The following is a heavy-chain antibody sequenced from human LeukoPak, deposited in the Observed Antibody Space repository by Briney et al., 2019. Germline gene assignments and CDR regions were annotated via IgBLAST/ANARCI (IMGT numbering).Heavy chain of an antibody. CDR3: AKDGSPFLPSGNWA. CDR1: GFTFSNYA. D-gene: IGHD7-27*01. V-gene: IGHV3-23*01. J-gene: IGHJ5*02. Sequence: GGSLRLSCAVSGFTFSNYAMSWVRQAPGKGLEWVSGISGSGGSTFYADSVKGRFTISRDNSKNTLYLQMNGLRVEDTAIYYCAKDGSPFLPSGNWAWGQGTLVTVSS. CDR2: ISGSGGST.